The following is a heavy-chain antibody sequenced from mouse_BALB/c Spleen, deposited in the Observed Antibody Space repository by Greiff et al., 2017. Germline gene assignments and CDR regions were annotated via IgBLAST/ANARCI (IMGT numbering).Heavy chain of an antibody. Sequence: VKLMESGPGLVAPSQSLSITCTVSGFSLTSYGVHWVRQPPGKGLEWLGVIWAGGSTNYNSALMSRLSISKDNSKSQVFLKMNSLQTDDTAMYYCARDRDGYLAWFAYWGQGTLVTVSA. CDR2: IWAGGST. J-gene: IGHJ3*01. D-gene: IGHD2-3*01. V-gene: IGHV2-9*02. CDR1: GFSLTSYG. CDR3: ARDRDGYLAWFAY.